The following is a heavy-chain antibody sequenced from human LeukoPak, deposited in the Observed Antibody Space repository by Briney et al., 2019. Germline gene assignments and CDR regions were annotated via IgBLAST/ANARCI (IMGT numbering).Heavy chain of an antibody. Sequence: PSETLSLTCAVSGGSISSGGYYWSWIRQHPGKGLEWVGYIYYSGSTYYNPSLKSRVTISVDTSKNQFSLKLSSLTAADTAVYYCAKGRFLEFDPWGQGTLVTVSS. D-gene: IGHD3-3*01. CDR1: GGSISSGGYY. CDR2: IYYSGST. CDR3: AKGRFLEFDP. J-gene: IGHJ5*02. V-gene: IGHV4-31*11.